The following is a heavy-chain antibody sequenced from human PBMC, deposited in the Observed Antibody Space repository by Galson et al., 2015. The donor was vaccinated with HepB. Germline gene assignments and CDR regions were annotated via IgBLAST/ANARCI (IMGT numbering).Heavy chain of an antibody. D-gene: IGHD6-19*01. V-gene: IGHV3-30*18. CDR3: AKEAYAVAGPSFDY. CDR1: GFTFSSYG. J-gene: IGHJ4*02. CDR2: ISYDGSNK. Sequence: SLRLSCAASGFTFSSYGMHWVRQAPGKGLEWVAVISYDGSNKYYADSVKGRFTISRDNSKNTLYLQMNSLRAEDTAVYYCAKEAYAVAGPSFDYWGQGTLVTVSS.